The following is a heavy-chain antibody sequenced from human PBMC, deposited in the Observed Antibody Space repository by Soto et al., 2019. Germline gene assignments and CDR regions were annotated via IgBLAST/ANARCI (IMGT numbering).Heavy chain of an antibody. CDR1: GFKFTNYV. J-gene: IGHJ4*02. D-gene: IGHD5-18*01. CDR3: AKDRREGGYTAFYLDF. CDR2: LSATCGGI. V-gene: IGHV3-23*01. Sequence: GGSLRLTCAASGFKFTNYVMSWVPQAPWKGLEWVSLLSATCGGIHYAVSVKGRFTISRDNSHNTLDLQVHSLTAEDTAVYYCAKDRREGGYTAFYLDFWGQGAQVTVYS.